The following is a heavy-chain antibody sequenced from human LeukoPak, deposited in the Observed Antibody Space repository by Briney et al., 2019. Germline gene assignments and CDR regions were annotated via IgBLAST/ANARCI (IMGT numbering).Heavy chain of an antibody. D-gene: IGHD6-19*01. CDR3: ARRSRLALDY. Sequence: GGSLRLSCAASGFTFSDYYVSWIRQAPGKGLEWLSYISSSGNTIFYADSVKGRFTISRDNAKNSLYLQMDSLRAEDTAVYYCARRSRLALDYWGQGTLVTVSS. CDR2: ISSSGNTI. CDR1: GFTFSDYY. J-gene: IGHJ4*02. V-gene: IGHV3-11*01.